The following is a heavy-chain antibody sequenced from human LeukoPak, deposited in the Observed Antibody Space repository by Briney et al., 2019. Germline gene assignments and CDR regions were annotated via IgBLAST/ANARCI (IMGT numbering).Heavy chain of an antibody. CDR1: GYTFTDYC. CDR3: ARDYVGDNWFDP. CDR2: ISPNSGGT. J-gene: IGHJ5*02. V-gene: IGHV1-2*02. Sequence: ASVKVSCKASGYTFTDYCMHWVRQAPGQGLEWMGWISPNSGGTNYAQKFQGRVTMTRDTSISTAYMELSRLRSDDTAVYYCARDYVGDNWFDPWGQGTLVTVSS. D-gene: IGHD3-16*01.